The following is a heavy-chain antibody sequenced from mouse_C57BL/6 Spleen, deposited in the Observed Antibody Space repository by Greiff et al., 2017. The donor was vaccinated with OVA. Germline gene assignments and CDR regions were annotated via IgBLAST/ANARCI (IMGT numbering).Heavy chain of an antibody. CDR3: ARERVTGHWYFDV. J-gene: IGHJ1*03. CDR1: GYTFTDYN. V-gene: IGHV1-18*01. Sequence: EVKLVESGPELVKPGASVKIPCKASGYTFTDYNMDWVKQSHGKSLEWIGDINPNNGGTIYNQKFKGKATLTVDKSSSTAYMELRSLTSEDTAVYYCARERVTGHWYFDVWGTGTTVTVSS. CDR2: INPNNGGT. D-gene: IGHD4-1*01.